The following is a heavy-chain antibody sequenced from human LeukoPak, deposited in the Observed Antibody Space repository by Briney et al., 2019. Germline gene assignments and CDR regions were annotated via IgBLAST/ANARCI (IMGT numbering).Heavy chain of an antibody. CDR3: ARDNSMHERGWWFDP. D-gene: IGHD4-23*01. Sequence: ASVKVSCKASGYSFTSHYMHWVRQAPGQGLELMGLSNPRGTSTIYAEKFQGRIIMTRDMSTTTDYMELSSLKSDDTAVYYCARDNSMHERGWWFDPWGQGTLVTVSS. CDR2: SNPRGTST. CDR1: GYSFTSHY. J-gene: IGHJ5*02. V-gene: IGHV1-46*01.